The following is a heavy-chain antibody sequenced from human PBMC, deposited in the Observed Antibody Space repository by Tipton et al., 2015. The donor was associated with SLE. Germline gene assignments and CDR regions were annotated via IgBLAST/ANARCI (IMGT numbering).Heavy chain of an antibody. Sequence: SLRLSCAASGFPFRGSAMTWVRQGPGKGLEWVSSIYTVGRTYHPGSVRGRFSISRDDSRDTVFLQMNDLRPEDTAIYYCAKGGAGGIYFDSWGQGILVTVSS. CDR1: GFPFRGSA. CDR3: AKGGAGGIYFDS. J-gene: IGHJ4*02. D-gene: IGHD1-14*01. V-gene: IGHV3-23*03. CDR2: IYTVGRT.